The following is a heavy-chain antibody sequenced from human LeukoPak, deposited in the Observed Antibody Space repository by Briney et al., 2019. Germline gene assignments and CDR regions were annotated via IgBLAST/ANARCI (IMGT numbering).Heavy chain of an antibody. CDR1: GYTFTSYG. D-gene: IGHD4-17*01. CDR3: ARSADYGDTLSSYWYFDL. J-gene: IGHJ2*01. CDR2: ISAYNGNT. Sequence: ASVKVSCKASGYTFTSYGISWVRQAPGQGLEWMGWISAYNGNTNYAQKLQGRVTMTTDTSTSTAYMELRSLRSDDTAVYYCARSADYGDTLSSYWYFDLWGRGTLVTVSS. V-gene: IGHV1-18*01.